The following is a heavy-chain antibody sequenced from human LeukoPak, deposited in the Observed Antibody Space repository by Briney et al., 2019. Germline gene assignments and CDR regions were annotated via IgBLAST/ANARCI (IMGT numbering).Heavy chain of an antibody. CDR1: GGSISSSSYY. CDR2: IYYSGST. Sequence: SETLSLTCTVSGGSISSSSYYWGWIRQPPGKGLEWIGSIYYSGSTYYNPSLKSRVTISVDTSKNQFSLKLSSVTAADTAVYYCARAIVGATTYYFDYWGQGTLVTVSS. CDR3: ARAIVGATTYYFDY. D-gene: IGHD1-26*01. V-gene: IGHV4-39*07. J-gene: IGHJ4*02.